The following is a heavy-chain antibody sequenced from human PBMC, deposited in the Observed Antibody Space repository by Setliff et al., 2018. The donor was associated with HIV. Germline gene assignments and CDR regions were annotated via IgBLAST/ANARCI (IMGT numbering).Heavy chain of an antibody. CDR2: IRYDGSNK. CDR3: AKDMEYDTSVYYHWYFDL. D-gene: IGHD3-22*01. V-gene: IGHV3-30*02. Sequence: HPGGSLRLSCAASGFTFSTYGMHWVRQAPGKGLEWVAFIRYDGSNKYYADSVKGRFTISRDNSKNTLHLQMNSPRAEDTALYYCAKDMEYDTSVYYHWYFDLWGRGALVTVSS. CDR1: GFTFSTYG. J-gene: IGHJ2*01.